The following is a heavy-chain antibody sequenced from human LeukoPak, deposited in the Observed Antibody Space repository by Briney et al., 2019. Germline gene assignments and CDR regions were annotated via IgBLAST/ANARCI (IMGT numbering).Heavy chain of an antibody. J-gene: IGHJ4*02. V-gene: IGHV3-23*01. CDR2: ISGSGGST. CDR3: AAPFEYSSSSFDY. D-gene: IGHD6-6*01. CDR1: GFTFSSYA. Sequence: GGSLRLSCAASGFTFSSYAMSWVRQAPGKGLEWVSAISGSGGSTYYADSVKGRFTISRDNSKNTLYLQMNSLRAEDTAVYCCAAPFEYSSSSFDYWGQGTLVTVSS.